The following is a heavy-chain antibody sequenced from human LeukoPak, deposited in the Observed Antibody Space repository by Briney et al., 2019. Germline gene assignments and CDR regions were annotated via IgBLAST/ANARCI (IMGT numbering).Heavy chain of an antibody. Sequence: GGSLRLSCAASGFTFSSYSMNWVRQAPGKGLEWVSSISSSSSYIYYADSLKGRFTISRDNSKNTLYLQMNSLRAEDTAVYYCAKEQRGYSGYVVGSWFDPWGQGTLVTVSS. CDR2: ISSSSSYI. V-gene: IGHV3-21*04. CDR3: AKEQRGYSGYVVGSWFDP. CDR1: GFTFSSYS. D-gene: IGHD5-12*01. J-gene: IGHJ5*02.